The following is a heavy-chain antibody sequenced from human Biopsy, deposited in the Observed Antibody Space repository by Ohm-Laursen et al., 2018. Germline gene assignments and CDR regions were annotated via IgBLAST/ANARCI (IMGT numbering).Heavy chain of an antibody. D-gene: IGHD3-9*01. CDR1: GFAFSYCG. CDR2: MWSDGINK. V-gene: IGHV3-33*01. Sequence: PRLSCTASGFAFSYCGLHWVRQAPGKGLQWVAVMWSDGINKNYADSVKGRFTVSRDNSNNVLYLQMSSLRDEDSAVYYCARDDDTTGHYMILNHWGQGTLVTVSS. CDR3: ARDDDTTGHYMILNH. J-gene: IGHJ5*02.